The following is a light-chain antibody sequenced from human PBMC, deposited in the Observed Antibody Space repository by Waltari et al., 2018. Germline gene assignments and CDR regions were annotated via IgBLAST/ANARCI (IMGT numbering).Light chain of an antibody. CDR2: DVS. CDR1: SSDVGGYNY. CDR3: CSYAGSYTLEV. V-gene: IGLV2-11*01. Sequence: QSALPQPRSVSGSPGQSVTISCTGTSSDVGGYNYVSWYQQHPGKAPKLVIYDVSKRPSGVPDRFSGSKSANTASLTISGLQAEDEADYYCCSYAGSYTLEVFGGGTKLTVL. J-gene: IGLJ3*02.